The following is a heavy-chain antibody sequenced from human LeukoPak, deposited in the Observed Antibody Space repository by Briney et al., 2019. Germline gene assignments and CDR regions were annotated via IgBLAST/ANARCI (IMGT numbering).Heavy chain of an antibody. Sequence: SETLSLTCSVSGASISSSSNYWGWIRQPPGKGLEWIGSIYYSGSTYYNPSLKSRVTISVDTSKNQFSLKLSSVTAADTAVYYCARTIMITFGGVIAYYMDVWGKGTTVTVSS. J-gene: IGHJ6*03. V-gene: IGHV4-39*01. CDR3: ARTIMITFGGVIAYYMDV. CDR1: GASISSSSNY. CDR2: IYYSGST. D-gene: IGHD3-16*02.